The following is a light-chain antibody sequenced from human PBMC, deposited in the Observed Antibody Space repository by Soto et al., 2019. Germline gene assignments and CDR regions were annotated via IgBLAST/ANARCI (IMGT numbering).Light chain of an antibody. CDR2: EVS. CDR3: ASYTSGRTYV. Sequence: QSVLTQPASVTGSPRQSITISCIGTSSDVGGYFYVSWYQQHPVKAPKLIIYEVSNRPSGVSSRFSGSKSGNTASLTISGLQAEDDADYYFASYTSGRTYVFGTRTQVTVL. V-gene: IGLV2-14*01. CDR1: SSDVGGYFY. J-gene: IGLJ1*01.